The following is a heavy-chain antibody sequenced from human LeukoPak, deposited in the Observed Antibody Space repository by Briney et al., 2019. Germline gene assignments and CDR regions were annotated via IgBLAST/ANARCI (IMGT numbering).Heavy chain of an antibody. CDR1: GFTFSSYA. V-gene: IGHV3-23*01. D-gene: IGHD6-13*01. CDR3: ANRPYSSSWFFDY. CDR2: ISGSGGST. J-gene: IGHJ4*02. Sequence: GGFLRLSCAASGFTFSSYAMSWVRQAPGKGLEWVSGISGSGGSTYYADSVKGRFTISRDNSKNTVYVQMNSLRAEDTAVYYCANRPYSSSWFFDYWGQGTLVTVSS.